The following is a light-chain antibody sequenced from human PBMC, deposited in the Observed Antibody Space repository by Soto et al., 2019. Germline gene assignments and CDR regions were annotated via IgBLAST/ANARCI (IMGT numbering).Light chain of an antibody. CDR1: QSVGSNY. J-gene: IGKJ5*01. CDR2: DAS. Sequence: EILMTQSPATLSVSPGERATLSCRASQSVGSNYLAWYQQKPGQAPRLLIDDASKRATGIPARFSGSGSGTDFTLTISSLEPEDFAVYYCQQRSNWPTFGQGTRLEIK. V-gene: IGKV3D-20*02. CDR3: QQRSNWPT.